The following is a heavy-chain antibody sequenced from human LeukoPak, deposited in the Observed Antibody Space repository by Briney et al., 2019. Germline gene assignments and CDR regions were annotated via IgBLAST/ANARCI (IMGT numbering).Heavy chain of an antibody. CDR1: GGSISSSSYY. D-gene: IGHD3-10*01. CDR2: IYYSGST. V-gene: IGHV4-39*07. J-gene: IGHJ5*02. Sequence: SETLSLTCTVSGGSISSSSYYWGWIRQPPGKGLEWIGNIYYSGSTYYNPSLKSRVTISIGTSKNQFSLKLSSVTAADTAVYYCARDLSMVRGVINHWFDPWGQGTLVTVSS. CDR3: ARDLSMVRGVINHWFDP.